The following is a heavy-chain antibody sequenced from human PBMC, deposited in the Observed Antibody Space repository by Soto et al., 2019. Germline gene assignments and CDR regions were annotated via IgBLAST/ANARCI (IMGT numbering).Heavy chain of an antibody. CDR1: GFTFSSYA. CDR2: ISGSGDST. CDR3: AKVRDYGDYYFDY. J-gene: IGHJ4*02. Sequence: GGSLRLSCAASGFTFSSYAMSWVRQAPGKGLEWVSAISGSGDSTYYADSVKGRFTISRDNSKNTLYLQMNSLRAEDTAVYYCAKVRDYGDYYFDYWGQGTLVTVSS. D-gene: IGHD4-17*01. V-gene: IGHV3-23*01.